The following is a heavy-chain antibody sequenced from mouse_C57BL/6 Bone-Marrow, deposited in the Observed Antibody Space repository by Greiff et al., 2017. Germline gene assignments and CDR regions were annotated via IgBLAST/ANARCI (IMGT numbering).Heavy chain of an antibody. CDR1: GYTFTSYG. V-gene: IGHV1-81*01. CDR3: ARFYYDYDWYFDV. J-gene: IGHJ1*03. Sequence: VQLQQSGAELARPGASVKLSCKASGYTFTSYGISWVKQRTGQGLEWIGEIYPRSGNTYYNEKFKGKATLTADKSSSTAYMELRSLTSEDSAVYFCARFYYDYDWYFDVWGTGTTVTVSS. D-gene: IGHD2-4*01. CDR2: IYPRSGNT.